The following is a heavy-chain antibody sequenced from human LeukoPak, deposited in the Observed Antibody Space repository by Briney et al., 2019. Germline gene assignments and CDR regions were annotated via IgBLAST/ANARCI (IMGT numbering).Heavy chain of an antibody. CDR2: INPNSGGT. V-gene: IGHV1-2*02. CDR3: ARDWTSSGWWDAFDI. J-gene: IGHJ3*02. Sequence: GASVKVSCKASGYTFTGYYTHWVRQAPGQGLEWMGWINPNSGGTNYAQKFQGRVTMTRDTSISTAYMELSRLRSGDTAVYYCARDWTSSGWWDAFDIWGQGTMVTVSS. D-gene: IGHD6-19*01. CDR1: GYTFTGYY.